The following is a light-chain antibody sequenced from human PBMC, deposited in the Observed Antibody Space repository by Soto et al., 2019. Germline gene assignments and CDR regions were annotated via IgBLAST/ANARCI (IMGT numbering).Light chain of an antibody. Sequence: ILFTQSPGTLSFSHGERATLSCRASQSVSSSYLAWYQQKPGQAPRLLIYGASSRATGIPDRFSGSGSGTDFTLTISRLEPEDFAVYYCQQYGSSPQTFGQGTRLEVK. CDR1: QSVSSSY. CDR3: QQYGSSPQT. J-gene: IGKJ5*01. CDR2: GAS. V-gene: IGKV3-20*01.